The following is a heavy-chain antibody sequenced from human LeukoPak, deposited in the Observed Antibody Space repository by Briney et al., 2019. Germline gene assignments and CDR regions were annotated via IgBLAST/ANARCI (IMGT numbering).Heavy chain of an antibody. J-gene: IGHJ4*02. CDR2: ISGSGGST. Sequence: GGPLRLSCAASGFTFSSYAMSWVRQAPGKGLEWVSAISGSGGSTYYADSVKGRFTISRDNSKNTLYLQMNSLRAEDTAVYYCAKDLRFGEFFDYWGQGTLVTVSS. CDR3: AKDLRFGEFFDY. D-gene: IGHD3-10*01. CDR1: GFTFSSYA. V-gene: IGHV3-23*01.